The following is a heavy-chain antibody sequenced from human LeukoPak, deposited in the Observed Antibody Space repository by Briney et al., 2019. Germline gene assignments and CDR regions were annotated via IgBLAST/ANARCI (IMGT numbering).Heavy chain of an antibody. V-gene: IGHV3-48*03. CDR2: ISSSGSTI. CDR1: GFTFSSYE. J-gene: IGHJ4*02. CDR3: AKGSLNMVLQGESYYFDY. D-gene: IGHD3-10*01. Sequence: GGSLRLSCAASGFTFSSYEMNWVRQAPGKGLEWVSYISSSGSTIYYADSVKGRFTISRDNAKNSLYLQMNSLRAEDMALYYCAKGSLNMVLQGESYYFDYWGQGTLVTVSS.